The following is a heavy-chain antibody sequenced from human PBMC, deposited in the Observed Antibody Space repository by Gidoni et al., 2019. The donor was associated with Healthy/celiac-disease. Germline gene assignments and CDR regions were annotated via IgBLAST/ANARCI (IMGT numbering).Heavy chain of an antibody. J-gene: IGHJ5*02. V-gene: IGHV2-5*02. CDR2: IYWDDDK. Sequence: QITLKESGPTLVNPTQTLTLTCPFSGFSLSTSGVGVGWIRQPPGKALEWLALIYWDDDKRYSPSLKSRLTITKDTSKNQVVLTMTNMDPVDTATYYCAHNGRDYYDSSGYPGFDPWGQGTLVTVSS. D-gene: IGHD3-22*01. CDR1: GFSLSTSGVG. CDR3: AHNGRDYYDSSGYPGFDP.